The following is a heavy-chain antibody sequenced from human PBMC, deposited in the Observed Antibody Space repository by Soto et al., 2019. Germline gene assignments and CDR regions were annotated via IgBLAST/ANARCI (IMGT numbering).Heavy chain of an antibody. V-gene: IGHV4-31*03. CDR1: GVSISSGGYY. D-gene: IGHD3-3*01. Sequence: QVQLQESGPGLVKPSQTLSLTCTVSGVSISSGGYYWSWIRQHPGKGLEWIGYIYYSGSTYYNPSLKSRVTISVDTSKNQFSLKLSSVTAADTAVYYCARDPVKYYDFWSGYGAFDIWGQGTMVTVSS. CDR2: IYYSGST. CDR3: ARDPVKYYDFWSGYGAFDI. J-gene: IGHJ3*02.